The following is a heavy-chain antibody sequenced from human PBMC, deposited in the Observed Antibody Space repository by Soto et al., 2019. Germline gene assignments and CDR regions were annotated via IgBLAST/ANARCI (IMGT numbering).Heavy chain of an antibody. CDR3: ARGAIVGATFDY. CDR2: VYYSGCT. D-gene: IGHD1-26*01. V-gene: IGHV4-30-4*01. J-gene: IGHJ4*02. Sequence: QVQLQESGQGLVKPSKPLSLTCTVSGGSISSGGYYWGWFGQPPGKGLEWIGYVYYSGCTTYNPSLKGRVTISVDTSKNQFSLKLSSVTAADTAVYYCARGAIVGATFDYWGQGTLVTVSS. CDR1: GGSISSGGYY.